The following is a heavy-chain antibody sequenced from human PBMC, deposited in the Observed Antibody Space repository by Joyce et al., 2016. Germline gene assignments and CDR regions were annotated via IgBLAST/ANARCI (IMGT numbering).Heavy chain of an antibody. CDR3: ARDTAMATGYYYYGMDV. V-gene: IGHV1-46*01. CDR2: INPSGGST. Sequence: QVQLVQSGAEVKKPGASVKVYCKASGYTFTNYYMHWVRQAPGQGLEWMGIINPSGGSTNSAQKFQGRVTMTRDTSTSTVYMELSSLRSEDTAVYYCARDTAMATGYYYYGMDVWGQGTTVTVSS. CDR1: GYTFTNYY. D-gene: IGHD5-18*01. J-gene: IGHJ6*02.